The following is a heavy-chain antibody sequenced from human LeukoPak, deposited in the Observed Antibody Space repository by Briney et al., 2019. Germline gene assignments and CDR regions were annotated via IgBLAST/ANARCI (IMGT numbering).Heavy chain of an antibody. J-gene: IGHJ6*02. CDR3: ARHCSGISCYHYYGMDV. V-gene: IGHV4-39*01. Sequence: SETLSLTCTVSGGSISSDYYYWDWIRQPPGKGLEWIGSIYYSGSTYYNPSLKSQVTISVDTSKNQFSLKLSSVIAPDSAVYCCARHCSGISCYHYYGMDVWGQGTTVTVSS. D-gene: IGHD2-15*01. CDR1: GGSISSDYYY. CDR2: IYYSGST.